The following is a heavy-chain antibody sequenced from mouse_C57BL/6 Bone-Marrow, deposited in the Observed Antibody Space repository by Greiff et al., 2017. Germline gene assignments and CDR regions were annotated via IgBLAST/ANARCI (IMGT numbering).Heavy chain of an antibody. CDR3: AREGYYYGYYFDY. J-gene: IGHJ2*01. Sequence: VQLQQPGAELVKPGASVKLSCKASGYTFTSYWMQWVKQRPGQGLEWIGEIDPSDSYTNYTQKFKGKATLTVDTSSSTAYMQLSSLTSEDSAVYYCAREGYYYGYYFDYWGQGTTLTVSS. V-gene: IGHV1-50*01. D-gene: IGHD1-1*01. CDR2: IDPSDSYT. CDR1: GYTFTSYW.